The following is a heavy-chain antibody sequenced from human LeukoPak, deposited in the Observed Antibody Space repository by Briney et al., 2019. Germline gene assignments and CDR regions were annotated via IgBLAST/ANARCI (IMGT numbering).Heavy chain of an antibody. Sequence: SQTLSLTCTVSGGSISSGGYYWSWIRQPAGKGLEWIGYIYYSGSTNYNPSLKSRVTISVDTSKNQFSLKLSSVTAADTAVYYCARAVVVRGVAPFDYWGQGTLVTVSS. D-gene: IGHD3-10*01. CDR3: ARAVVVRGVAPFDY. CDR2: IYYSGST. CDR1: GGSISSGGYY. J-gene: IGHJ4*02. V-gene: IGHV4-61*10.